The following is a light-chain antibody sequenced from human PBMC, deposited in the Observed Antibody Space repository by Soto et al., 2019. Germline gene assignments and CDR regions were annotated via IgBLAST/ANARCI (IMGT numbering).Light chain of an antibody. Sequence: DIVMTQSPDSLAVSLGERATINCKSSQSVLYSSNNKNYLAWYQQKPGQPPNLLIYWASTRESGVPDRFSGSGSATDFTLTISSLQAEDVAVYYCQQYYSIPITFGQGTRLEIK. CDR1: QSVLYSSNNKNY. V-gene: IGKV4-1*01. CDR3: QQYYSIPIT. CDR2: WAS. J-gene: IGKJ5*01.